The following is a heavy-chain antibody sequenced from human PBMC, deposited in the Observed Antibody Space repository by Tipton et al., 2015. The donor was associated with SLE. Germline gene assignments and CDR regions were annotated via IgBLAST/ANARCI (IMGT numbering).Heavy chain of an antibody. Sequence: TLSLTCAVSGGSIRSSNWWSWVRQPPGKRLEWIAYIYHSGITNYNPSLQSRVTISVDRSKNQFSLKLTSVTAADTAVYYCARGPPVMEWERNWFDPWGQGTQVTVSS. CDR2: IYHSGIT. D-gene: IGHD1-26*01. V-gene: IGHV4-4*02. CDR3: ARGPPVMEWERNWFDP. CDR1: GGSIRSSNW. J-gene: IGHJ5*02.